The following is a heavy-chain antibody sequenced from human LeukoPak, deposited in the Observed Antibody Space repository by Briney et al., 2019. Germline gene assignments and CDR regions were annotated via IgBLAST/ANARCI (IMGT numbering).Heavy chain of an antibody. Sequence: GGSLRLSCAASGFTFSTYGMHWVRQAPGKGLEWVAVISSDGSAKYYTDSVKGRFTIARDNAKNTLYLQMNSLGAEDTAVYYCARGENSKTYPVSGYWGQGTLVTVSS. CDR2: ISSDGSAK. D-gene: IGHD4-11*01. CDR3: ARGENSKTYPVSGY. V-gene: IGHV3-30*03. CDR1: GFTFSTYG. J-gene: IGHJ4*02.